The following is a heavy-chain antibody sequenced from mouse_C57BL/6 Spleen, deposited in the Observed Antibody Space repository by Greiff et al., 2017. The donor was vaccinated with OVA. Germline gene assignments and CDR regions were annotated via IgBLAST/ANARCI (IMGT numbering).Heavy chain of an antibody. CDR2: IDPSDSYT. V-gene: IGHV1-59*01. J-gene: IGHJ2*01. CDR1: GYTFTSYW. D-gene: IGHD1-1*01. Sequence: QVQLQQPGAELVRPGTSVKLSCKASGYTFTSYWMHWVKQRPGQGLEWIGVIDPSDSYTNYNQKFKGKATLTVDTSSSTAYMQLSSLTSEDSAVYYGARPYINYFDYWGKGTTPTFSS. CDR3: ARPYINYFDY.